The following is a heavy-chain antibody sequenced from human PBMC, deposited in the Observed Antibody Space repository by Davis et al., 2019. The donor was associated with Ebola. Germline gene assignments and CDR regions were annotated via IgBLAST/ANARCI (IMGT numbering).Heavy chain of an antibody. CDR3: ARLEQWLVPWYFDL. J-gene: IGHJ2*01. V-gene: IGHV4-39*01. CDR2: IYYSGIT. D-gene: IGHD6-19*01. Sequence: MPSETLSLTCTVSGGSIISSSSYWGWIRQPPRKGLEWIGSIYYSGITYYNPSLKSRVTISVDTSKNQFSLKLRSVTAADTAVYYCARLEQWLVPWYFDLWGRGTLVTVSS. CDR1: GGSIISSSSY.